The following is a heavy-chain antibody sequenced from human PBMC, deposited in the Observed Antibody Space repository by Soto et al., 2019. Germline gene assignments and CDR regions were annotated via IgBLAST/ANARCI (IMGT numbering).Heavy chain of an antibody. CDR1: GGTFSSYA. CDR3: ATHDYGDTGL. D-gene: IGHD4-17*01. Sequence: SVKVSCKASGGTFSSYAISWVRQAPGHGLEWMGGIIPIFGTANNAQKFQGRVTITADESTSAAYMELSSLRSEDTAVYYCATHDYGDTGLWGQGTLVTVSS. CDR2: IIPIFGTA. J-gene: IGHJ4*02. V-gene: IGHV1-69*13.